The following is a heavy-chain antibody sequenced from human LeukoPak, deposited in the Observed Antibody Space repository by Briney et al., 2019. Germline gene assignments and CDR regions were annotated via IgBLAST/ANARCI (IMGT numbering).Heavy chain of an antibody. D-gene: IGHD2-2*01. Sequence: GGSLRLSCATFGLTFNSYWMSWLRQAPGKGLEWVANIKQDGSEEYYVDSVKGRFTISRDNAKNSLFLQMNSLRAEDTAVYYCARGRFCSSTSCSHFDIWGQGTLVTVSS. CDR1: GLTFNSYW. J-gene: IGHJ4*02. CDR3: ARGRFCSSTSCSHFDI. CDR2: IKQDGSEE. V-gene: IGHV3-7*01.